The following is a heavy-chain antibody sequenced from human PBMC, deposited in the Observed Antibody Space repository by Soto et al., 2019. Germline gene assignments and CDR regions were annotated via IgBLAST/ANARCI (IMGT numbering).Heavy chain of an antibody. D-gene: IGHD1-26*01. J-gene: IGHJ5*02. CDR1: GYRFTNYW. CDR2: IYPRDSET. CDR3: ALRVGTHCSDP. V-gene: IGHV5-51*01. Sequence: GESLKISCEASGYRFTNYWLGWVRQMPGKGLEWVGIIYPRDSETRYSPSFQGHVRISVDKSINTAYLQWDNLKASDTAMYYCALRVGTHCSDPWGQGTLVTVSS.